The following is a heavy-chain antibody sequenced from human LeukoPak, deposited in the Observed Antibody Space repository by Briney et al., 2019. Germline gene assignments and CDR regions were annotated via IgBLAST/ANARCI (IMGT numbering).Heavy chain of an antibody. CDR2: IYTSGST. CDR3: ARDGYGSARLPGD. CDR1: GGSISSYY. J-gene: IGHJ4*02. Sequence: SETLSLTCTVSGGSISSYYRSWIRQPAGKGLEWIGRIYTSGSTNYNTSPKRRVTMSPYTSKNQFSLKLSSVPAADPAVYYCARDGYGSARLPGDWGQGTLVTASS. D-gene: IGHD3-10*01. V-gene: IGHV4-4*07.